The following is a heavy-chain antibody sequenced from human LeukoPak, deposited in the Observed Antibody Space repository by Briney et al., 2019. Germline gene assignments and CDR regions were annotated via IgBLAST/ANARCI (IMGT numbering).Heavy chain of an antibody. D-gene: IGHD3-10*01. CDR2: IGTAGDT. CDR3: ARVSSVGVGWYFDL. Sequence: PGGSLRLSCAASGFTFSSYDMHWVRHATGKGLEWVSAIGTAGDTYYPGSVKGRFTISRENAKNSLYLQMNSLRAGDTAAYYCARVSSVGVGWYFDLWGRGTLVTVSS. CDR1: GFTFSSYD. V-gene: IGHV3-13*01. J-gene: IGHJ2*01.